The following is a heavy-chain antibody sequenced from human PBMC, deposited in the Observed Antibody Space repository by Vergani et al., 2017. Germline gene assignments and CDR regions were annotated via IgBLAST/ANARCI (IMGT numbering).Heavy chain of an antibody. CDR1: GGSISSGSYY. CDR2: IYTSGST. J-gene: IGHJ5*02. D-gene: IGHD3-10*01. CDR3: ARXGEFGEFSFNWFYP. Sequence: QVQLQESGPGLVKPSQTLALTCTVSGGSISSGSYYWSWIRQPAGKGLEWIGRIYTSGSTNYNPSLKSRVTISVDTSKNQFSLKLSSVTAADTAVYYCARXGEFGEFSFNWFYPWGQGILVTVSS. V-gene: IGHV4-61*02.